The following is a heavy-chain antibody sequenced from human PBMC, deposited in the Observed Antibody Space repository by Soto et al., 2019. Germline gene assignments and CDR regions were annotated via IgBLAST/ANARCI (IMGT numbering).Heavy chain of an antibody. D-gene: IGHD1-26*01. CDR1: GSSIHSSNFH. V-gene: IGHV4-39*01. Sequence: SGTLSLTCTIDGSSIHSSNFHWGWIRQPPGKGLEWIGSIYYSGSTYYNPSLKSRVTISVDTSKNQFSLKLSSVTAADTAVYYCARLGGSYAVPHFDYWGQG. CDR2: IYYSGST. J-gene: IGHJ4*02. CDR3: ARLGGSYAVPHFDY.